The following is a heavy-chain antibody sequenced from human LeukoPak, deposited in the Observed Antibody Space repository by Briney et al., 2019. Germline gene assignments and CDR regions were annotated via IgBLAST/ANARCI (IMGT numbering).Heavy chain of an antibody. Sequence: SVKVSCKASGYTFTGYYMHWVRQAPGQGLEWMGWINPNSGGTNYAQKFQGRVTMTRDTAISTAYMELSRLRSDDTAVYYCARPKNWGSTGIFDYWGQGTLVTVSS. V-gene: IGHV1-2*02. J-gene: IGHJ4*02. CDR1: GYTFTGYY. D-gene: IGHD7-27*01. CDR2: INPNSGGT. CDR3: ARPKNWGSTGIFDY.